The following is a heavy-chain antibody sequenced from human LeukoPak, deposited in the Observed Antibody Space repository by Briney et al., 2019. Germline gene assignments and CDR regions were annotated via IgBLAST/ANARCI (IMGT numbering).Heavy chain of an antibody. J-gene: IGHJ4*02. Sequence: GGSLRLSCAASGFTFSSYAMHWVRQAPGKGLEWVAVISYDGSNKYYADSVKGRFTISRDNSKNTLYLQMNSLRAEDTAVYYCARGDYYDSSGCDYWGQGTLVTVSS. D-gene: IGHD3-22*01. CDR1: GFTFSSYA. CDR2: ISYDGSNK. CDR3: ARGDYYDSSGCDY. V-gene: IGHV3-30-3*01.